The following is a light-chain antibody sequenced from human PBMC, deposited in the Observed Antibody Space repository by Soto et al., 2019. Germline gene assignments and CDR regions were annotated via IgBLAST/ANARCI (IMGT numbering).Light chain of an antibody. V-gene: IGLV2-14*01. Sequence: QSALTQPASVSGSPGQSITISCTGTSSDIGGYNYVSWYQHHPGKAPKVMIYDVTNRPSGVSNRFSGSKSGNTASLTISGLQAEDEADYYCSSYTSSSTRVLFGGGTQLTVL. CDR3: SSYTSSSTRVL. J-gene: IGLJ2*01. CDR2: DVT. CDR1: SSDIGGYNY.